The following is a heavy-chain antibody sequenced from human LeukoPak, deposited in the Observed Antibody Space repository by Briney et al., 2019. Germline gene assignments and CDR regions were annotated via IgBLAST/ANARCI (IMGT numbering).Heavy chain of an antibody. Sequence: GGSLRLSCAASGFIFSSYWMSWVRQAPGKGLEWVANIKEDGSEKYYVDSVKGRFTISRDNAKNSLYLQTNSLRAEDTAVYYCARRALRYCSSTSCPAQYYGVDIWGKGTTVTVSS. CDR3: ARRALRYCSSTSCPAQYYGVDI. V-gene: IGHV3-7*03. J-gene: IGHJ6*04. CDR1: GFIFSSYW. CDR2: IKEDGSEK. D-gene: IGHD2-2*01.